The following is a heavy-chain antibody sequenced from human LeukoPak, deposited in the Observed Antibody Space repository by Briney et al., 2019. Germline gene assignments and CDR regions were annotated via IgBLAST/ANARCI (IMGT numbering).Heavy chain of an antibody. CDR2: INHSGST. V-gene: IGHV4-34*01. CDR1: GGSFSGYY. J-gene: IGHJ4*02. D-gene: IGHD3-10*01. CDR3: ARGNYYGSGSFYDY. Sequence: PSETLSLTCAVYGGSFSGYYWSWIRQPPGKGLEWIGEINHSGSTNYNPSLKSRVTISVDTSKNQFSLKLSSVTAADTAVYYCARGNYYGSGSFYDYWGQGTLVTVSS.